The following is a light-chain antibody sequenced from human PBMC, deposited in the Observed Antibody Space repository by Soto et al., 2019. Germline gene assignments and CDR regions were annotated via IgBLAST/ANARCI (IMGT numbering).Light chain of an antibody. V-gene: IGKV1-5*01. J-gene: IGKJ1*01. CDR2: VAS. CDR1: QCGRSR. Sequence: IQVTPSPSSVSASVTDRVTITCRTSQCGRSRFAWYQQKPGKAPKLLICVASSLESGVPSRFSGSGSGTEFTLTISSLQPEDFATYYCQQCNSNPFTFGQGTKVDIK. CDR3: QQCNSNPFT.